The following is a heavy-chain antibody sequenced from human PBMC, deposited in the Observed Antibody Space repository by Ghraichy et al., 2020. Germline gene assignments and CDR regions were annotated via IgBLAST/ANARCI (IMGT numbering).Heavy chain of an antibody. V-gene: IGHV4-30-2*01. CDR1: GGSISSGGYS. J-gene: IGHJ2*01. CDR3: ARSHQPYGEHWYFDL. Sequence: SETLSLTCAVSGGSISSGGYSWSWIRQPPGKGLEWIGYIYHSGSTYYNPSLKSQITISLDRSNNQFSLKIISVTAADTAVYYCARSHQPYGEHWYFDLWGRGTLVTVSS. CDR2: IYHSGST. D-gene: IGHD4-17*01.